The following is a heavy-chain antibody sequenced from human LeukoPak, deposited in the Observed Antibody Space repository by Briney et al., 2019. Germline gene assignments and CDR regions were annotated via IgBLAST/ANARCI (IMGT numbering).Heavy chain of an antibody. D-gene: IGHD3-22*01. J-gene: IGHJ4*02. CDR2: ISSSGSTI. CDR1: GFIFSDYY. CDR3: ARNFYDSSGYYRIDS. V-gene: IGHV3-11*01. Sequence: GGSLRLSCAASGFIFSDYYMDWVRQAPGKGLEWVSYISSSGSTISYAESVKGRLTVSRDNAGNSVYLQMNSLRAEDTAVYYCARNFYDSSGYYRIDSWGQGTLVTVSS.